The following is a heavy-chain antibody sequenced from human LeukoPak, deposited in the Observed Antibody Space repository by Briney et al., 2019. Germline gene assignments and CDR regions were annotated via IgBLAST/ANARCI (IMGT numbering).Heavy chain of an antibody. V-gene: IGHV4-59*01. Sequence: SETLSLTCTVSGGSISSYYWSWIRQPPGKGLEWIGHIYYSGSTNYNPSLKSRVTISVDTSKNQFSLKLSSVTAADTAVYYCARALYGSGSYWFDYWGQGTLVTVSS. D-gene: IGHD3-10*01. CDR3: ARALYGSGSYWFDY. J-gene: IGHJ4*02. CDR2: IYYSGST. CDR1: GGSISSYY.